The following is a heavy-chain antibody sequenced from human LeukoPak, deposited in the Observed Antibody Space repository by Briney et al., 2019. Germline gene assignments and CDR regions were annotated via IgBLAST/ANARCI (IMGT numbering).Heavy chain of an antibody. D-gene: IGHD3-22*01. CDR3: AREYYYDSSGYSFDF. Sequence: RASVKVSCKASGYTFTTYAMIWVRQAPGQGLEWMGWINTNTGNPTYAQGFTGRFVFSLDTSVSTAYLQISSLKAEDTAVYYCAREYYYDSSGYSFDFWGPGTLVTVSS. J-gene: IGHJ4*02. CDR1: GYTFTTYA. V-gene: IGHV7-4-1*02. CDR2: INTNTGNP.